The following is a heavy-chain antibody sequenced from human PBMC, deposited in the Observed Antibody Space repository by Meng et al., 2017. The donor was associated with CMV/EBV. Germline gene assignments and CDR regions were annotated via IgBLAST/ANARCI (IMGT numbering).Heavy chain of an antibody. CDR2: ISSSSSTI. D-gene: IGHD2-2*01. CDR3: ARDDVVVPAAYYYYYYGMDV. Sequence: GESLKISCAASGFTFSSYSMTWVRQAPGKGLEWVSYISSSSSTIYYADSVKGRFTISRDNAKNSLYLQMNSLRAEDTAVYYCARDDVVVPAAYYYYYYGMDVWGQGTTVTVSS. J-gene: IGHJ6*02. V-gene: IGHV3-48*04. CDR1: GFTFSSYS.